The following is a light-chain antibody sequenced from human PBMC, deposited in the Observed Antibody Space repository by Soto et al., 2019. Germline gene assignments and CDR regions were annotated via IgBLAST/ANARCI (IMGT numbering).Light chain of an antibody. J-gene: IGKJ5*01. CDR1: QSVDKF. CDR3: QQRKHWPPIT. V-gene: IGKV3-11*01. CDR2: DSS. Sequence: EIVLTQSPATLSLSPGETATLSCRASQSVDKFLAWYQQRPGQPPRLLXFDSSNRANGVPVRFSGSGSGTVLTLTIGSLEPEDSAVYYCQQRKHWPPITFGQGTRLEIK.